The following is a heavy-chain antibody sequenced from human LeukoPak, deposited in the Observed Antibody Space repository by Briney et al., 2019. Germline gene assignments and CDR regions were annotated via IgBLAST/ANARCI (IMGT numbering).Heavy chain of an antibody. D-gene: IGHD5-18*01. J-gene: IGHJ4*02. CDR1: GLTFSTYG. Sequence: PGRSLRLSCSASGLTFSTYGMSCVSPAAGKWLEWVSIVTGAGSSTYYADSVKGRFTISRDNSKNTLYLQMNSLRAEDTAVYYCARELRYSYGQYYFDFWGQGTLVTVSS. V-gene: IGHV3-23*01. CDR2: VTGAGSST. CDR3: ARELRYSYGQYYFDF.